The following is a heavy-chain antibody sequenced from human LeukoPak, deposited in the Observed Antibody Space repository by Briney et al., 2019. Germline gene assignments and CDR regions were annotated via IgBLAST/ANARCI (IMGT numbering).Heavy chain of an antibody. CDR2: IIPIFGTA. J-gene: IGHJ4*02. V-gene: IGHV1-69*05. Sequence: SVKVSCKASGGTFSSYAISWVRQAPGQGLEWMGGIIPIFGTANYAQKFQGRVTITTDESTSTAYVELSSLRSEDTAVYYRARGPYNWNDGRYFDYWGQGTLVTVSS. D-gene: IGHD1-20*01. CDR1: GGTFSSYA. CDR3: ARGPYNWNDGRYFDY.